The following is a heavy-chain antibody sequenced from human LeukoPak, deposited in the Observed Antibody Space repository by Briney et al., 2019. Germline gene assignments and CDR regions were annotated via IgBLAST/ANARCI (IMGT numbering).Heavy chain of an antibody. V-gene: IGHV3-7*01. CDR2: IKQDGSEK. CDR3: ARQALVAATTDYFDY. Sequence: GGSLRLSCAASGFTFSSYWMSWVRQAQGKGLEWVANIKQDGSEKYYVDSVKGRFTISRDNAKNSLYLQMNSLRAEDTAVYYCARQALVAATTDYFDYWGQGTLVTVSS. CDR1: GFTFSSYW. D-gene: IGHD2-15*01. J-gene: IGHJ4*02.